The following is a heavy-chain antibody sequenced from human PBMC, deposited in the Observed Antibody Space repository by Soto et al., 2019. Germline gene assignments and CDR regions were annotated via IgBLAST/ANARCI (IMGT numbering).Heavy chain of an antibody. D-gene: IGHD2-15*01. Sequence: SETLSLTCTVSGGSISSYYWSWIRQPPGKGLEWIGYIYYSGSTNYNPSLKSRVTISVDTSKNQSSLKLSSVTAADTAVYYCARGGGFYQPVDYGGQGTLVTVSS. CDR2: IYYSGST. CDR3: ARGGGFYQPVDY. V-gene: IGHV4-59*01. J-gene: IGHJ4*02. CDR1: GGSISSYY.